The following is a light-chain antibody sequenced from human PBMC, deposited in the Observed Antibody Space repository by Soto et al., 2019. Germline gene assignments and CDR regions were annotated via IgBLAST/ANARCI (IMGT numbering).Light chain of an antibody. CDR3: QQYGTSPQT. J-gene: IGKJ1*01. Sequence: EIVLTQSPGTLSLSPGERATLSCRASQSVRSRYLAWYQQKPGQAPRLLIYGSSSRPPGIPDRVSGSGSATEFTLTISRLEPEDFAVYYCQQYGTSPQTFGQGTKVEIK. CDR2: GSS. CDR1: QSVRSRY. V-gene: IGKV3-20*01.